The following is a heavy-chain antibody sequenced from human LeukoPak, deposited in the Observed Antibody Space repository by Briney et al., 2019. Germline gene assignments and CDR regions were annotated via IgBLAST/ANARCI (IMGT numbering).Heavy chain of an antibody. CDR2: ISSSSRYI. Sequence: PGGSLGLSCAASGSTFSTYSMNWVRQAPGKGLEWVSSISSSSRYIYYADSVKGRFTISRDNAKNSLYLQMNSLRAEDTAVYYCAKGHGSGSYPNYFDYWGQGTLVTVSS. V-gene: IGHV3-21*04. D-gene: IGHD3-10*01. CDR3: AKGHGSGSYPNYFDY. J-gene: IGHJ4*02. CDR1: GSTFSTYS.